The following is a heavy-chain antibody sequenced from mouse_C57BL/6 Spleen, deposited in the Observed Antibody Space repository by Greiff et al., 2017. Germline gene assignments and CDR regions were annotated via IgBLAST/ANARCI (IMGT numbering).Heavy chain of an antibody. CDR2: IYPGDGDT. Sequence: VQLQQSGAELVKPGASVKISCKASGYAFSSYWMNWVKQRPGKGLEWIGQIYPGDGDTNYNGKFKGKATLTADKSSSTAYMQLSSLTSEDSAVYFCARTRDCGTTWFAYWGQGTLVTVSA. CDR3: ARTRDCGTTWFAY. CDR1: GYAFSSYW. J-gene: IGHJ3*01. D-gene: IGHD1-1*01. V-gene: IGHV1-80*01.